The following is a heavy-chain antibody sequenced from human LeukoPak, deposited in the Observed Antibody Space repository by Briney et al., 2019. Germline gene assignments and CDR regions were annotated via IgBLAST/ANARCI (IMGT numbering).Heavy chain of an antibody. J-gene: IGHJ6*03. V-gene: IGHV4-4*07. CDR3: ARASSSSPYYYYYYMDG. D-gene: IGHD6-6*01. CDR2: IYTSGST. Sequence: PSETLSLTCTVSGGSISSYYWSWIRQPAGKGLEWIGRIYTSGSTNYNPSLKSRVTMSVDTSKNQFSLKLSSVTAADTAVYYCARASSSSPYYYYYYMDGWGKGTTVTVSS. CDR1: GGSISSYY.